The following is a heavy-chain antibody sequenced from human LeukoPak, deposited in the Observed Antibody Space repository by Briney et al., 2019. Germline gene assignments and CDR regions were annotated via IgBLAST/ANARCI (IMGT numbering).Heavy chain of an antibody. CDR2: IYYSGST. CDR3: ARHSPGVGTSFVH. V-gene: IGHV4-31*03. Sequence: PSETLSLTCTVSGGSISSGGYYWSWIRQHPGKGLEWIGYIYYSGSTYYNPSLKSRVTISVDTSKNQFSLKLSSVTAADTALYFCARHSPGVGTSFVHWGQGTLVTVSS. D-gene: IGHD2-2*01. J-gene: IGHJ4*02. CDR1: GGSISSGGYY.